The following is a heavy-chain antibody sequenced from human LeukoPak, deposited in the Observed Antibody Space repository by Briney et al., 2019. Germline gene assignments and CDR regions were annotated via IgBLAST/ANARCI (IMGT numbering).Heavy chain of an antibody. CDR3: ASSIVADGTSPFDY. CDR2: ISSSSGTK. J-gene: IGHJ4*02. CDR1: GFTFSSYS. D-gene: IGHD6-13*01. Sequence: GGSLRLSCAASGFTFSSYSMNWVRQAPGKGLEWVSYISSSSGTKYYADSVKGRITISRDNAKNSLYLQMNSLRAEDTAVYYCASSIVADGTSPFDYWGQGTLVTVSS. V-gene: IGHV3-48*04.